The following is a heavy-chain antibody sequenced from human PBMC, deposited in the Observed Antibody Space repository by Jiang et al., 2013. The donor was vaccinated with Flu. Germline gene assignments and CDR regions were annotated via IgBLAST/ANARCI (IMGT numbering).Heavy chain of an antibody. D-gene: IGHD6-19*01. CDR2: IYPNSGDT. CDR3: TRGKREEWLAYLDF. V-gene: IGHV1-2*02. J-gene: IGHJ4*02. Sequence: VQLVESGAEAKKPGASVKVSCKTSGYTFTAFYIHWVRQAPGQGLEWMGWIYPNSGDTHYAQKYDARVTMTMDRSLTTAHMELRGLRYDDSAVYFCTRGKREEWLAYLDFWGQGTLVTVSS. CDR1: GYTFTAFY.